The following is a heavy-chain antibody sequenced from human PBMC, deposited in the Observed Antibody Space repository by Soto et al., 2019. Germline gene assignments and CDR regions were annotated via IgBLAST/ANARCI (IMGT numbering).Heavy chain of an antibody. Sequence: GASVKVSCKASGGTFSSYAISWVRQAPGQGLEWMGGIIPIFGTANYAQKFQGRVTITADESTSTAYMELSSLRSEDTAVYYCARARYYYDSSGYFKVNWFDPWGQGTLGTVSS. CDR1: GGTFSSYA. D-gene: IGHD3-22*01. J-gene: IGHJ5*02. CDR2: IIPIFGTA. CDR3: ARARYYYDSSGYFKVNWFDP. V-gene: IGHV1-69*13.